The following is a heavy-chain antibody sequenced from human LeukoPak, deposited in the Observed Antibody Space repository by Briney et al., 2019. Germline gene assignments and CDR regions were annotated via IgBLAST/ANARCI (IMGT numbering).Heavy chain of an antibody. J-gene: IGHJ4*02. CDR3: ARRFCGSNTCFFDY. V-gene: IGHV3-48*03. CDR2: TSYSGTTM. Sequence: PGGSLRLSCAASGFTFTKYEMNWVRQAPGKGLEWGSYTSYSGTTMYYADSVKGRFTISRDNAKNSLFLQMNSLRAEATAVYYCARRFCGSNTCFFDYWGQGALVTVSS. CDR1: GFTFTKYE. D-gene: IGHD2-21*01.